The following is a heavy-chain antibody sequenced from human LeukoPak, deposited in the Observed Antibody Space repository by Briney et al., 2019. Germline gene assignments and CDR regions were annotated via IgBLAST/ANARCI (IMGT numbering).Heavy chain of an antibody. J-gene: IGHJ4*02. Sequence: SQTLSLTCTVSGGSISSGDYYWSWIRQPPGEGLEWIGYIYYSGSTYYNPSLKSRVTISVDKSKNQFSLNLTSVTAADTAVYFCARAPRAYCSTTGSCFQDYWGQGTLVTVSS. D-gene: IGHD2-2*01. CDR2: IYYSGST. CDR1: GGSISSGDYY. V-gene: IGHV4-30-4*01. CDR3: ARAPRAYCSTTGSCFQDY.